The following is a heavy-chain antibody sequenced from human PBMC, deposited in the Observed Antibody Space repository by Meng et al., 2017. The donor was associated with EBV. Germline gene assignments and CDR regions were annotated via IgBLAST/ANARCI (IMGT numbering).Heavy chain of an antibody. CDR1: GFSLSTSGVG. CDR3: AHRRDEYSSSWYGWFDP. D-gene: IGHD6-13*01. V-gene: IGHV2-5*02. J-gene: IGHJ5*02. Sequence: KESGPTRVKPTQTLTLTCTFSGFSLSTSGVGGGWIRQPPGKALEWLALIYWDDDKRYSPSLKSRLTITKDTSKNQVVLTMTNMDPVDTATYYCAHRRDEYSSSWYGWFDPWGQGTLVTVSS. CDR2: IYWDDDK.